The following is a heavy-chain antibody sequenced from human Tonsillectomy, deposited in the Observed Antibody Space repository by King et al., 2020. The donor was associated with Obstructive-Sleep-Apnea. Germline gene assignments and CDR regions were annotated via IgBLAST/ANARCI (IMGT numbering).Heavy chain of an antibody. CDR2: TYYRSKWYN. D-gene: IGHD3-22*01. J-gene: IGHJ3*02. Sequence: VQLQQSGPGLVKPSQTLSLTCAISGDSVSSNSAAWNWIRQSPSRGLEWLGRTYYRSKWYNDYAVSVKSRITINPDTSKNQFSLQLNSVTPEDTAVYYCARLELYYYDSSGVLGMDAFDIWGQGTMVTVSS. CDR1: GDSVSSNSAA. V-gene: IGHV6-1*01. CDR3: ARLELYYYDSSGVLGMDAFDI.